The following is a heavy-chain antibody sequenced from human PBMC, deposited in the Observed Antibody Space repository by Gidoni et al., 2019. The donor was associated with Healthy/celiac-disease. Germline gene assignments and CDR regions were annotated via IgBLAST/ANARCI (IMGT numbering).Heavy chain of an antibody. Sequence: EVQLVESGGGLVQPGGSLRLSCAASGFTFSSYSMNWVRQAPGKGLEWVSYISSSSSTIYYADSVKGRFTISRDNAKNSLYLQMNSLRDEDTAVYYCARDGYGGYGQQLVLYDYWGQGTLVTVSS. D-gene: IGHD6-13*01. CDR2: ISSSSSTI. CDR1: GFTFSSYS. CDR3: ARDGYGGYGQQLVLYDY. J-gene: IGHJ4*02. V-gene: IGHV3-48*02.